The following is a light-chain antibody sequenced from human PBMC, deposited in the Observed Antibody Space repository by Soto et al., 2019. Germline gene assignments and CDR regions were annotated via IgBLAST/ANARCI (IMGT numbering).Light chain of an antibody. Sequence: EMGLKQSPATLSLSPGERATLSCRASQSVSSYLAWYQQKPGQAPRLLIYDASNRATGIPARFSGSGSGTDFTLTISSLEPEDFAVYYCQQRSNWPPFGQGTRLEIK. CDR3: QQRSNWPP. J-gene: IGKJ5*01. CDR2: DAS. CDR1: QSVSSY. V-gene: IGKV3-11*01.